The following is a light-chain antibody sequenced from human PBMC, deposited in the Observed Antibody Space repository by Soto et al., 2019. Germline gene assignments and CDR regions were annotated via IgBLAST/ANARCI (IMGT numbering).Light chain of an antibody. CDR3: QQSYVSPRT. V-gene: IGKV1-39*01. J-gene: IGKJ3*01. CDR1: QSISDY. CDR2: STS. Sequence: DIQMTQSPSSLSASVRDRVTITCRASQSISDYLNWYQQKPGKAPKLLIYSTSSLQSGVPSRFSGSGSGTNFTLTISSLQPEDFATYYCQQSYVSPRTFGPGTKVEIK.